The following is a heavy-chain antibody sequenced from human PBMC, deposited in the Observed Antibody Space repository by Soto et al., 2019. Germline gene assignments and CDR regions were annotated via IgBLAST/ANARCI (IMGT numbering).Heavy chain of an antibody. D-gene: IGHD2-2*01. CDR1: GFAFSGYW. J-gene: IGHJ4*02. Sequence: GGSLRLSCAASGFAFSGYWMTWVRHAPGKGLEWVATIRQDGGERSYVGSVQGRFTISRDNARDSLYLQMNSLRADDSAVYYCVRGARFDCSSVNCQLFDYWGQGALVTVSS. CDR3: VRGARFDCSSVNCQLFDY. CDR2: IRQDGGER. V-gene: IGHV3-7*05.